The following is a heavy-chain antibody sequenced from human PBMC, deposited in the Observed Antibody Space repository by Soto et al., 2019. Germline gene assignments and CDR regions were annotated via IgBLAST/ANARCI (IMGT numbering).Heavy chain of an antibody. D-gene: IGHD3-10*01. J-gene: IGHJ6*02. CDR1: AYTFTGYY. CDR3: ARAGGRSEYYYGIDV. V-gene: IGHV1-46*01. CDR2: INPSDGSS. Sequence: ASVKVSCKTSAYTFTGYYVHWVRQAPGQGLEWMGIINPSDGSSTYAQRFQGRVTMTRDTSTTTVYMELSSLRSEDTAIFYCARAGGRSEYYYGIDVWGQGTTVTVSS.